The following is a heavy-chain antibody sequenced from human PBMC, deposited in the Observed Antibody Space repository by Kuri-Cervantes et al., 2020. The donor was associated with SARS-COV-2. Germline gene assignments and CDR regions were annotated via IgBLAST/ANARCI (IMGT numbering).Heavy chain of an antibody. CDR2: ISYDGSNK. D-gene: IGHD3-16*01. CDR1: GFTFSSYA. J-gene: IGHJ4*02. V-gene: IGHV3-30-3*01. CDR3: ATAVREPFGGY. Sequence: LSLTCAASGFTFSSYAMHWVRQAPGKGLEWVAVISYDGSNKYYADSVKGRFTISRDNSKNTLYLQMNSLRAEDTAVYYCATAVREPFGGYWGQGTLVTVSS.